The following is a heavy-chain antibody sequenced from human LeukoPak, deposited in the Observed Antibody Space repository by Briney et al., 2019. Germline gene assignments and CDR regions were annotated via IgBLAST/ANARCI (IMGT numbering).Heavy chain of an antibody. CDR1: GYTFTGYY. J-gene: IGHJ6*02. V-gene: IGHV1-2*02. CDR2: INPNSGGT. Sequence: ASVKVSCKASGYTFTGYYMHWVRQAPGQGLEWMGWINPNSGGTNYARKFQGRVTMTRDTSISTAYMELSRLRSDDTAVYYCARDRVAAAGTFYYYGMDVWGQGTTVTVSS. CDR3: ARDRVAAAGTFYYYGMDV. D-gene: IGHD6-13*01.